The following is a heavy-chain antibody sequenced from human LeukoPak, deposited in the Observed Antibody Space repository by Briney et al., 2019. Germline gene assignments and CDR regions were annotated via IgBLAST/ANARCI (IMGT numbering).Heavy chain of an antibody. CDR2: IYYSGST. CDR1: GDSISSNSYY. V-gene: IGHV4-39*07. CDR3: ARAPPGAIFGVVTKPRLGYFQH. Sequence: PSGTLSLTCTVSGDSISSNSYYWGWIRQPPGKGLEWIGSIYYSGSTYYNPSLKSRVTISVDTSKNQFSLKLSSVTAADTAVYYCARAPPGAIFGVVTKPRLGYFQHWGQGTLVTVSS. D-gene: IGHD3-3*01. J-gene: IGHJ1*01.